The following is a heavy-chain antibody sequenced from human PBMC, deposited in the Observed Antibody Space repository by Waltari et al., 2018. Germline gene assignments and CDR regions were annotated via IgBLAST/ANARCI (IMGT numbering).Heavy chain of an antibody. V-gene: IGHV1-69*05. J-gene: IGHJ6*02. CDR2: IIPIFGTA. Sequence: QVQLVQSGAEVKKPGSSVKVSCKASGGTFSSYAISWVRQAPGQGLEWMGGIIPIFGTANYAQKFQGRVTITTDESTSTAYMELSSLRSEDTAVYYCARGITISYPTRHYYGMDVWGQGTTVTVSS. CDR1: GGTFSSYA. CDR3: ARGITISYPTRHYYGMDV. D-gene: IGHD3-3*01.